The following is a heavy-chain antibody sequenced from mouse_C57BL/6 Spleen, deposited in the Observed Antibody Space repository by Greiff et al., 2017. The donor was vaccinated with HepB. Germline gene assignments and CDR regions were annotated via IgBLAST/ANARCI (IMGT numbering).Heavy chain of an antibody. V-gene: IGHV5-4*01. CDR2: ISDGGSYT. D-gene: IGHD1-1*01. Sequence: EVQVVESGGGLVKPGGSLKLSCAASGFTFSSYAMSWVRQTPEKRLEWVATISDGGSYTYYPDNVKGRFTISRDNAKNNLYLQMSHLKSEDTAMYYCARVGSSYAWFAYWGQGTLVTVSA. CDR1: GFTFSSYA. J-gene: IGHJ3*01. CDR3: ARVGSSYAWFAY.